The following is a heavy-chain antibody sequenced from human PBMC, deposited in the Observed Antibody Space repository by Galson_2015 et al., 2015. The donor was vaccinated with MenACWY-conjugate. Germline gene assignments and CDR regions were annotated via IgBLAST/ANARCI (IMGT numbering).Heavy chain of an antibody. D-gene: IGHD3-3*01. Sequence: SVKVSCKASGGTFSSYAISWVRQAPGQGLEWMGGIIPIFGTANYAQKFQGRVTITADKSTSTAYMELSSLRSEDTAVYYCARTGMDDFWSGYSAYYYYYMDVWGKGTTVTVSS. CDR2: IIPIFGTA. CDR1: GGTFSSYA. J-gene: IGHJ6*03. CDR3: ARTGMDDFWSGYSAYYYYYMDV. V-gene: IGHV1-69*06.